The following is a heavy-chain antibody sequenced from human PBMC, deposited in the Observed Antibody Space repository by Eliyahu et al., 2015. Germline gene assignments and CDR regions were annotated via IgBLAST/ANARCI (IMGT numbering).Heavy chain of an antibody. D-gene: IGHD6-19*01. CDR2: MSANGKNT. J-gene: IGHJ4*02. CDR1: GFIFRDFA. CDR3: ARDRGSGWYGDY. V-gene: IGHV3-30*14. Sequence: QVQLVESGGGVVQPGRSXRXACATXGFIFRDFAIHWVRQAPGKGLEWVAVMSANGKNTYYKESLKGRFTISRDSSKKTVFLQMNSLRREDTAVYYCARDRGSGWYGDYWGQGTLVTVSS.